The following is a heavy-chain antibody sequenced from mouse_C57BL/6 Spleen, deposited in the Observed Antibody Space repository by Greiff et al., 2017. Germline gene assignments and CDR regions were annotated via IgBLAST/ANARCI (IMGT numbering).Heavy chain of an antibody. CDR1: GFSLTSYA. CDR3: ARNVRRTGERPYYFGC. CDR2: IWPGGGT. V-gene: IGHV2-9-1*01. J-gene: IGHJ2*01. Sequence: VQLQESGPGLVAPSPSLSITCTVSGFSLTSYAISWVRQPPGKGLEWLGVIWPGGGTNYNSALKSRLSISKDNSKGQVFLKMNSLQTDDTARYYGARNVRRTGERPYYFGCWGQGTTLTVSS.